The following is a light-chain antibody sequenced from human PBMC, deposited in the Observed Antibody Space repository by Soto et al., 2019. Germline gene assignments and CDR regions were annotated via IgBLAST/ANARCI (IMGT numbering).Light chain of an antibody. J-gene: IGKJ4*02. CDR1: QTINKY. Sequence: DIHLTQSPSSLSASVGDSVTITCRSSQTINKYLNWYQHRPGKAPKLLIYAASSLQTGVPTRFSVKAAETCITLSVSILRLDRIACYNFIRSDGTSGTFGGGTKVEI. V-gene: IGKV1-39*01. CDR3: IRSDGTSGT. CDR2: AAS.